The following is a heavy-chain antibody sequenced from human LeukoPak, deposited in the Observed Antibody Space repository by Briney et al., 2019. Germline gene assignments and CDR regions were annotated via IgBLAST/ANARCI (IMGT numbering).Heavy chain of an antibody. Sequence: GGSLRLSCAASGFTFSSYSMNWVRQAPGKGLEWVSYISSSSSTIYYADSVKGRFTISRDNAKNSLYLQMNSLRAEDTAVYYCARGRHNWDYAAAFDHWGQGSLVTVSS. D-gene: IGHD1-7*01. CDR1: GFTFSSYS. CDR3: ARGRHNWDYAAAFDH. V-gene: IGHV3-48*01. CDR2: ISSSSSTI. J-gene: IGHJ4*02.